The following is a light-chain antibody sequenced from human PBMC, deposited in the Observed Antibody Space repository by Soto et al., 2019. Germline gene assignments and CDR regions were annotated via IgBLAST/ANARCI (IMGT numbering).Light chain of an antibody. J-gene: IGKJ5*01. CDR2: GAS. Sequence: EIVLTQSPGTPSLSPGERATLSCRASQSVSSSYLAWYQQKPGQAPRLLISGASTRATGIPDRFSGSGSGTDFTLTISRLEPEDFAVYYCQQYGRSPQITFGQGTRLEIK. CDR3: QQYGRSPQIT. V-gene: IGKV3-20*01. CDR1: QSVSSSY.